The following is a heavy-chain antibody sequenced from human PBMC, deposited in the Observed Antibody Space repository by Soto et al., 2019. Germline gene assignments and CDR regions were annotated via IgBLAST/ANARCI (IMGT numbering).Heavy chain of an antibody. Sequence: QVQLVESGGGVVRPGNSLTLACAASGFTFSGIAMHWVRQAPGKGLEWVAVVSYDATNKFYGESVKGRFTVSRDNSKHTLYLHMTSLRPEDTATYCCAKALSFTSSALDSWGQGSLVIVS. J-gene: IGHJ5*02. CDR2: VSYDATNK. D-gene: IGHD2-2*01. V-gene: IGHV3-30*18. CDR3: AKALSFTSSALDS. CDR1: GFTFSGIA.